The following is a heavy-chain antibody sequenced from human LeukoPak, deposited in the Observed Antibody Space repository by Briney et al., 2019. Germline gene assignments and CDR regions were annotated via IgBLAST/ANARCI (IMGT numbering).Heavy chain of an antibody. Sequence: PSETLSLTCAVYGGSFSNYYWSWIRQPPGKGLEWIGEINDNGRISYNPSLMSRVTVSVDPSKNQFSLSLTSVTATDTAVYYCARRWNYGRNYYIDVWGKGATVSVSS. CDR2: INDNGRI. V-gene: IGHV4-34*01. CDR3: ARRWNYGRNYYIDV. CDR1: GGSFSNYY. D-gene: IGHD1-7*01. J-gene: IGHJ6*03.